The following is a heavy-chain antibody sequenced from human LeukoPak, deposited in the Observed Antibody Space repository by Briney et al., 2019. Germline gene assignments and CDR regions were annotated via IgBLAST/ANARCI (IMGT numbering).Heavy chain of an antibody. J-gene: IGHJ6*03. CDR3: ASTYSSSWYSQSFENYYYYMDV. Sequence: PSETLSLTCTVSGGSNSSYYWSWIRQPPGKGLEWIGYIYYSGSTNYNPSLKSRVTISVDTSKNQFSLKLSSVTAADTAVYYCASTYSSSWYSQSFENYYYYMDVWGKGTTVTVSS. CDR2: IYYSGST. D-gene: IGHD6-13*01. CDR1: GGSNSSYY. V-gene: IGHV4-59*01.